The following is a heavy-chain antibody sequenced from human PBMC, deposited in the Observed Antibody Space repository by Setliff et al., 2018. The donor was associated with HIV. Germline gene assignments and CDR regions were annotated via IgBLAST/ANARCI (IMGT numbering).Heavy chain of an antibody. CDR2: IYHSGGT. V-gene: IGHV4-39*02. Sequence: PSETLSLTCTVSGGSVSSSSYFWGWIRQPPGTGLEWIGNIYHSGGTHYNPSLRSRVTISVDTSKNHFSLKLISVTAADTAVFYCARVPFTTGFDYWGQGILVTVSS. CDR1: GGSVSSSSYF. CDR3: ARVPFTTGFDY. J-gene: IGHJ4*02. D-gene: IGHD3-3*01.